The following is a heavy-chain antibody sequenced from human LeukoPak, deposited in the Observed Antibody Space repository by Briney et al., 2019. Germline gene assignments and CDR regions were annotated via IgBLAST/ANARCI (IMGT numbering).Heavy chain of an antibody. J-gene: IGHJ4*02. CDR3: AKDPSLITIFGVDFDY. CDR1: GFIFSSYA. V-gene: IGHV3-23*01. D-gene: IGHD3-3*01. Sequence: GGSLRLSCAASGFIFSSYAMSWVRQAPGKGLEGVSAISGSGGSTYYAASVKGRFTISRDNSKNTLYLQMNSLRAEDTAVYYCAKDPSLITIFGVDFDYWGQGTLVTVSS. CDR2: ISGSGGST.